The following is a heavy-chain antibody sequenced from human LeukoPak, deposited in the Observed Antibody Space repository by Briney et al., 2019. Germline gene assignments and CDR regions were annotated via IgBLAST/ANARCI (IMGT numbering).Heavy chain of an antibody. CDR2: ISYDGSNK. Sequence: GGPLRLSCAASGFTFSSYGMHWVRQAPGKGLEWVAVISYDGSNKYYADSVKGRFTISRDNSKNTLYLQMNSLRAEDTAVYYCAADYELDYWGQGTLVTVSS. J-gene: IGHJ4*02. CDR3: AADYELDY. CDR1: GFTFSSYG. D-gene: IGHD4-17*01. V-gene: IGHV3-30*03.